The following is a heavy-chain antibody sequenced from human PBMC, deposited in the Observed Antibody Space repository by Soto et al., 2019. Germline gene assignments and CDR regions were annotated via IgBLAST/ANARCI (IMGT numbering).Heavy chain of an antibody. J-gene: IGHJ6*02. D-gene: IGHD2-2*01. V-gene: IGHV6-1*01. Sequence: SQTLSLTCAISGDSVSSNSAAWNWIRQSPSRGLEWLGRTYYRSKWYNDYAVSVKSRRTINPDTSKNQFSLQLNSVTPEDTAVYYCARDLVVVVPAAMYYYYYGMDVWGQGTTVTVSS. CDR1: GDSVSSNSAA. CDR3: ARDLVVVVPAAMYYYYYGMDV. CDR2: TYYRSKWYN.